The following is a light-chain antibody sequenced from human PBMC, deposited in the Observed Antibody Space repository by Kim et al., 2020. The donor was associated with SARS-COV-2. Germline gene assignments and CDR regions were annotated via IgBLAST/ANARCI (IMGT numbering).Light chain of an antibody. CDR3: QQYSDSTFT. V-gene: IGKV1-5*03. Sequence: DIQMTQSPSTLSASVGDRDTITCRASQSISTWLAWYQQKPGKAPNLLIYKASSLESGVPSRFSGSRSGTEFTLTISNLQPDDFATYYCQQYSDSTFTFGQGTKLEI. CDR1: QSISTW. J-gene: IGKJ2*01. CDR2: KAS.